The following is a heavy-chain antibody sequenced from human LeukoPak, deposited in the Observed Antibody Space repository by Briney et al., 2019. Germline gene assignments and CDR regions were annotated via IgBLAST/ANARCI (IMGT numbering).Heavy chain of an antibody. CDR2: INPNIGDT. J-gene: IGHJ4*02. CDR3: ARDRPSITGTTLDYFDY. CDR1: GYTFTDYY. D-gene: IGHD1-7*01. V-gene: IGHV1-2*02. Sequence: ASARLSCKASGYTFTDYYMHWVRQAPGQGLEWMGWINPNIGDTNYAQKFQGRVTMTRDTSISTAYMELSRLRSDDTAVYYCARDRPSITGTTLDYFDYWGQGTLLTVSS.